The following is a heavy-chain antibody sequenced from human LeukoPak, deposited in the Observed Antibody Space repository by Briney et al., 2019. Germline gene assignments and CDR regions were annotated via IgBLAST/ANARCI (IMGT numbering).Heavy chain of an antibody. V-gene: IGHV4-59*01. CDR1: GGSIRSYY. Sequence: SETLSLTCTVSGGSIRSYYWSWIRQPPGKGLEWIGYIYYSGSTNYNPSLMSRVSISVDTSKNQFSLKLSSVTVADTAVYYCARTGSTVTMLYPFDHWGQGTLVTVSS. J-gene: IGHJ4*02. CDR3: ARTGSTVTMLYPFDH. D-gene: IGHD4-17*01. CDR2: IYYSGST.